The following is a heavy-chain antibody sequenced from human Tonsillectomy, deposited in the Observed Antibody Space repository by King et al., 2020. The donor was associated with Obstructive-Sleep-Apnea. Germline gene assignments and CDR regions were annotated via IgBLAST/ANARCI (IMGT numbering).Heavy chain of an antibody. V-gene: IGHV4-30-4*01. CDR1: GGSISSGDYY. Sequence: QVQLQESGPGLVKPSQTLSLTCTVSGGSISSGDYYWSWIRQPPGKGLEWIGYIYYSGSTYYNPSLKSRVTISVDTSKNQFSLKLRSVTAADPAVYYCARASYDILTGMYYFDYWGQGTLVTVSS. D-gene: IGHD3-9*01. CDR2: IYYSGST. J-gene: IGHJ4*02. CDR3: ARASYDILTGMYYFDY.